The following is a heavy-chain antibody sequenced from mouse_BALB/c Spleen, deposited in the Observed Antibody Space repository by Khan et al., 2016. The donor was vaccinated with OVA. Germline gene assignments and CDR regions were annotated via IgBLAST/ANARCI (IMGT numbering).Heavy chain of an antibody. CDR1: GFSLTGYG. CDR3: ARAYYGNYREAMDY. J-gene: IGHJ4*01. Sequence: QVQLKESGPGLVAPLQSLSITCTVSGFSLTGYGVNWVRQPPGKGLEWLGMIWGDGSTDYNSPLKYRLSISKDKSKSQVVLTMNSLQTEDTARYYCARAYYGNYREAMDYWGQGTSVTVSS. V-gene: IGHV2-6-7*01. CDR2: IWGDGST. D-gene: IGHD2-10*01.